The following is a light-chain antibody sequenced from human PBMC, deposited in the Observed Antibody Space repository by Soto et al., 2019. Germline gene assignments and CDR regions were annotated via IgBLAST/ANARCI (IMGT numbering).Light chain of an antibody. CDR1: QSISSW. V-gene: IGKV1-5*03. Sequence: DIQMTQSPSTLSASVGDRVTITCRASQSISSWLAWYQQKPGQAPKLLIYKASTLQSGVPSRFSGSGSGTEFTLAISSLQPDDSVTYYCQEYNDNWTFGQGTKVE. CDR2: KAS. CDR3: QEYNDNWT. J-gene: IGKJ1*01.